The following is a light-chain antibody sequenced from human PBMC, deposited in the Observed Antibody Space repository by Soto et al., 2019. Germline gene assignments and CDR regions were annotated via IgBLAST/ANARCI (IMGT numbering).Light chain of an antibody. J-gene: IGLJ1*01. CDR1: SSDVGGYDY. CDR3: CSYAGSPYV. V-gene: IGLV2-11*01. Sequence: QSALTQPRSVSGSPRQSVAISCTGTSSDVGGYDYVSWFQQHPGKAPKLMIYDVSKRPSGVRDRFSGSKSGNSASLTISGLQAEDEADYYCCSYAGSPYVFGTWTKLTVL. CDR2: DVS.